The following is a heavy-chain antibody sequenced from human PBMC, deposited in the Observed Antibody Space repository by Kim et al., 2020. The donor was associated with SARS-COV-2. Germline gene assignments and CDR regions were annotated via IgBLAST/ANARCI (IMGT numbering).Heavy chain of an antibody. V-gene: IGHV4-39*01. CDR2: ST. CDR3: ASFMSGYYPDN. J-gene: IGHJ4*02. Sequence: STSYNASLKSRVSISVDTSKSQFSLKLSSVTAADTAVYHCASFMSGYYPDNWGQGMLVTVSS. D-gene: IGHD3-3*01.